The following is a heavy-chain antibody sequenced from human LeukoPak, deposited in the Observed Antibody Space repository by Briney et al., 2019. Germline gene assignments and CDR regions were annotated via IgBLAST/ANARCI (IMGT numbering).Heavy chain of an antibody. D-gene: IGHD1-26*01. V-gene: IGHV3-48*01. CDR1: GFAFSSYS. CDR3: ARADIVGATFFDY. CDR2: ISSGSSTI. Sequence: GGSLRLSCAASGFAFSSYSMNWVRQAPGKGLEWVSYISSGSSTIYYADSVKGRFTISRDNAKNSLYLQMNSLRAEDTAVYYCARADIVGATFFDYWGQGTLVTVSS. J-gene: IGHJ4*02.